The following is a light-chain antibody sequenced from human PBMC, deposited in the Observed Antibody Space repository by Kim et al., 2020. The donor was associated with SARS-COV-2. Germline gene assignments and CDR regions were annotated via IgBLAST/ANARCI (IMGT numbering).Light chain of an antibody. CDR2: EVN. J-gene: IGLJ1*01. V-gene: IGLV2-23*02. Sequence: QSALTQPASVSGSPGQSITISCTGTSSDVGSYNLVSWYQQHPGKAPRLIIYEVNKGPSGVSNRFSGSKSGNTASLTISGLQAEDEADYYCCSYAGSRNFYVFGSGTKVTVL. CDR3: CSYAGSRNFYV. CDR1: SSDVGSYNL.